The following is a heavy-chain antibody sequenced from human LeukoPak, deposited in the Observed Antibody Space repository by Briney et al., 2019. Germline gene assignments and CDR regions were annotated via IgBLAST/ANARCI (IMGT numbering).Heavy chain of an antibody. J-gene: IGHJ6*03. CDR3: ARCQGSYIYYYYMDV. D-gene: IGHD3-10*01. Sequence: ASVKVSCKASGGTFSRYAISWVRQAPGQGLEWMGGIIPIFGTANYAQKFQGRVTITADKSTSTAYMELSSLRSEDTAVYYCARCQGSYIYYYYMDVWGEGTTVTVSS. CDR1: GGTFSRYA. V-gene: IGHV1-69*06. CDR2: IIPIFGTA.